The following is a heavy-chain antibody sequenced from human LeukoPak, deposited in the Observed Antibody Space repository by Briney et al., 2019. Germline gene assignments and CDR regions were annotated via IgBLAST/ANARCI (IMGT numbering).Heavy chain of an antibody. V-gene: IGHV3-53*01. Sequence: GGSLRLSCAASGFKVSANYMSWGRQAPGKGLEWGSGSYLRGGTYYADSVKGRFTVSRDISKKMLFLQMNSLRVEDTAVYYCARSGTWLLWGQGTLVTVSS. D-gene: IGHD5-24*01. CDR3: ARSGTWLL. CDR2: SYLRGGT. CDR1: GFKVSANY. J-gene: IGHJ4*02.